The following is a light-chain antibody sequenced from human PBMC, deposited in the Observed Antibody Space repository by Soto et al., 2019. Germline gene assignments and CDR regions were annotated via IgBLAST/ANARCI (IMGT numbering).Light chain of an antibody. CDR3: RQYVSPPSYT. CDR2: GAS. V-gene: IGKV3-20*01. J-gene: IGKJ2*01. Sequence: EIVLTQSPGTLSVSPGERATLSCRASQSLSSSSYLDWYQQKPGQAPRLLIYGASSGATGIADRFSGSGSATDITLTISIQAPEDFAVYYCRQYVSPPSYTFGQGTKLEIK. CDR1: QSLSSSSY.